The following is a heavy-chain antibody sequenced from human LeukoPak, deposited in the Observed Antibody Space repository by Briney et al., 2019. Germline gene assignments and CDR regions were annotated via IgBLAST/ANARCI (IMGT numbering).Heavy chain of an antibody. CDR3: ARGVYHDILGTPGGFDY. CDR2: INPNSGGT. J-gene: IGHJ4*02. Sequence: ASVKVSCKASGYTFTGYYMHWVRQAPGQGLEWMGWINPNSGGTNYAQKFQGRVTMTRDTSISTAYMELSRLRSDDTAVYYCARGVYHDILGTPGGFDYWGQGTLVTVSS. D-gene: IGHD3-9*01. V-gene: IGHV1-2*02. CDR1: GYTFTGYY.